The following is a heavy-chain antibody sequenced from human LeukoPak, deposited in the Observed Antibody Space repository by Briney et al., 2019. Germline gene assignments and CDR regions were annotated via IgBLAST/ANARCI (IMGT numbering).Heavy chain of an antibody. CDR2: IYSSGST. J-gene: IGHJ4*02. D-gene: IGHD4-17*01. CDR1: GGSIDNYY. Sequence: SETLSLTRPVSGGSIDNYYWSWIRQTPGKGLEWIGYIYSSGSTVNTPSLKSRVTISVDTSKNQFSLKLTSVTAADTAVYYCARDGGYGDPFDYWGQGILVTVSS. CDR3: ARDGGYGDPFDY. V-gene: IGHV4-59*01.